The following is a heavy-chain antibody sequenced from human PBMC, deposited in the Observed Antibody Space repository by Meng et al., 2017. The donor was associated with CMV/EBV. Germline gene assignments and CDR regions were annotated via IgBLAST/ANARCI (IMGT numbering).Heavy chain of an antibody. J-gene: IGHJ6*02. D-gene: IGHD2-2*01. CDR1: GFTFSSYS. CDR2: ISSSSSYI. CDR3: ARGLEPPYCSSTSCYGVNYGMDV. Sequence: GESLKISCAASGFTFSSYSMNWVRQAPGKGLEWVSSISSSSSYIYYADSVKGRFTISRDNAKNSLYLQMNSLRAEDTAVYYCARGLEPPYCSSTSCYGVNYGMDVWGQGTTVTVSS. V-gene: IGHV3-21*01.